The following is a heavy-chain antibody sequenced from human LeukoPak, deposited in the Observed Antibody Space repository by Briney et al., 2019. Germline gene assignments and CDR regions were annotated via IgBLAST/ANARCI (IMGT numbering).Heavy chain of an antibody. V-gene: IGHV3-66*01. CDR2: IFVGGST. CDR1: GFTVSSNY. CDR3: AGNNPYYYDSSGYYGSHY. D-gene: IGHD3-22*01. Sequence: GGSLRLSCAASGFTVSSNYMSWVRQAPGKGLEWVSVIFVGGSTYYADCVKSRFTITRDNSKNTLYLQMNSLRAEDTAVYYCAGNNPYYYDSSGYYGSHYWGQGTLVTVSS. J-gene: IGHJ4*02.